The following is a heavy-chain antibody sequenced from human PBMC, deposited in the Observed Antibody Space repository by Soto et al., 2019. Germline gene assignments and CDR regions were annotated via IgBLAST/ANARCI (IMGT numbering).Heavy chain of an antibody. Sequence: QGQLVQSGAEVKKPGASVKVSCGTSGFSFTSYSFHWVRQAPAQGLQWMGWINAGRGKTKYSQQFQGRVTFTWDTSANTLYMELSRLTSEDTSVFYCARCIDNGYFDYWGQGTLVTVSA. V-gene: IGHV1-3*01. D-gene: IGHD4-17*01. J-gene: IGHJ4*02. CDR2: INAGRGKT. CDR3: ARCIDNGYFDY. CDR1: GFSFTSYS.